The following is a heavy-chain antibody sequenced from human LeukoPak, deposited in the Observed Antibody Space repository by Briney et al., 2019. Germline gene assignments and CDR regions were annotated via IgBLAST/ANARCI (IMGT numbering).Heavy chain of an antibody. V-gene: IGHV4-38-2*02. CDR1: GYSISSGYY. Sequence: SETLSLTCSVSGYSISSGYYWGWIRQPPGKGLEWIGSIYHSGSTYYNPSLKSRVTISVDTSKNQFSLKLSSVTAADTAVYYCATIGPSVAAEGYWGQGTLVTVSS. J-gene: IGHJ4*02. D-gene: IGHD6-13*01. CDR3: ATIGPSVAAEGY. CDR2: IYHSGST.